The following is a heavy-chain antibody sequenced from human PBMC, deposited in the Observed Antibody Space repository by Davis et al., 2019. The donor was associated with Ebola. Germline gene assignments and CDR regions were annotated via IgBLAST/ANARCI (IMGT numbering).Heavy chain of an antibody. V-gene: IGHV1-18*01. D-gene: IGHD5-18*01. CDR3: ARADVDTAMVFDY. CDR1: GYTFTSYG. CDR2: ISAYNGNT. Sequence: ASVKVSCKASGYTFTSYGISWVRQAPGQGLEWIGWISAYNGNTNYAQKLQGRVTMTRDTSISTAYMELSRLRSDETAVYYCARADVDTAMVFDYWGQGTLVTVSS. J-gene: IGHJ4*02.